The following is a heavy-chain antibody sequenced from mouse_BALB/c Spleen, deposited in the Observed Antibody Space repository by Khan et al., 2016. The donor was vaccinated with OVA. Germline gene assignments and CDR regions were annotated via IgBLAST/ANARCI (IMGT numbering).Heavy chain of an antibody. J-gene: IGHJ2*01. CDR3: ARKYGNLDY. D-gene: IGHD2-10*02. CDR2: NNPSNGRT. CDR1: GYTFTSYW. V-gene: IGHV1S81*02. Sequence: QVQLQQPGAELVKPGASVKLSCKASGYTFTSYWMHWVKQRPGQGLEWIGENNPSNGRTNYNEKFKSKATLTVDKSSSTAYMQLSSLTSEDSAVYYCARKYGNLDYGGQGTTLTVSS.